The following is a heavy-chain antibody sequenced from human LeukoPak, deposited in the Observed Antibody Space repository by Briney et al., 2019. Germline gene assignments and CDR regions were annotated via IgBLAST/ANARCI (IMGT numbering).Heavy chain of an antibody. CDR2: MNPNSGNT. J-gene: IGHJ4*02. CDR1: GYTFTSYD. Sequence: GASVKVSCKASGYTFTSYDTNWVRQATGQGLEWMGWMNPNSGNTGYAQKFQGRVTMTRNTSISTAYMELSSLRSEDTAVYYCARGHSSGWYKGVDYWGQGTLVTVSS. D-gene: IGHD6-19*01. V-gene: IGHV1-8*01. CDR3: ARGHSSGWYKGVDY.